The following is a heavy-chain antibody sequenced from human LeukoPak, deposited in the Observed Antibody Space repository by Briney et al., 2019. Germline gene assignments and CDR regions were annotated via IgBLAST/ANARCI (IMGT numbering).Heavy chain of an antibody. Sequence: SETLSLTCSISGGSISSFYWSWIRQPPGKGLEWIGYIYSSGYSNYNPSLKSRVTISVDTSKNQFSLKLSSVTAVDTAVYYCARHRGPHVGRMEWGQGTQVTVSS. D-gene: IGHD3-3*01. V-gene: IGHV4-59*08. CDR1: GGSISSFY. J-gene: IGHJ4*02. CDR2: IYSSGYS. CDR3: ARHRGPHVGRME.